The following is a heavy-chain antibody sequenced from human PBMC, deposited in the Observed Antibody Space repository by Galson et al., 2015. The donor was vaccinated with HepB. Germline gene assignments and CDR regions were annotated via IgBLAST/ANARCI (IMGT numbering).Heavy chain of an antibody. CDR2: IWYDGSNK. CDR3: AKDRTYYYYDSSGYVDC. J-gene: IGHJ4*02. Sequence: SLRLSCAASGFTFSSYGMHWVRQAPGKGLEWVAVIWYDGSNKYYADSVKGRFTIPRDNSKNTLDLHMNSLRAEDTAVYYCAKDRTYYYYDSSGYVDCWGQGTLVTVSS. CDR1: GFTFSSYG. D-gene: IGHD3-22*01. V-gene: IGHV3-33*06.